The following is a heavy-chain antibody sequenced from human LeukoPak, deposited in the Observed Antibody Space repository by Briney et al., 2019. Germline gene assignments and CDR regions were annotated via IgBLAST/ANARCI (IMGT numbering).Heavy chain of an antibody. V-gene: IGHV3-74*01. CDR3: TTDAGSYFDY. J-gene: IGHJ4*02. D-gene: IGHD1-26*01. CDR2: INSDGSST. Sequence: GGSLRLSCAASGFTFSSYWMHWVRQAPGKGLVWVSRINSDGSSTSCADSVKGRFTISRDNAKNTLYLQMNSLKTEDTAVYYCTTDAGSYFDYWGQGTLVTVSS. CDR1: GFTFSSYW.